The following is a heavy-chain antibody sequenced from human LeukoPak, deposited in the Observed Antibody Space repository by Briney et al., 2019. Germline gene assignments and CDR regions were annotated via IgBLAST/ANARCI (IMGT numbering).Heavy chain of an antibody. CDR2: ISGSGDNT. Sequence: GGSLRLSCAASGFTFSSFAMDWVRQGPGKGLEWVSAISGSGDNTYYADSVKGRFTISRDNSKTTLFLQMNSLRAEDTAVYYCAKDLHDYGNYVGWFDSWGQGTLVTVSS. CDR1: GFTFSSFA. V-gene: IGHV3-23*01. J-gene: IGHJ5*01. CDR3: AKDLHDYGNYVGWFDS. D-gene: IGHD4-11*01.